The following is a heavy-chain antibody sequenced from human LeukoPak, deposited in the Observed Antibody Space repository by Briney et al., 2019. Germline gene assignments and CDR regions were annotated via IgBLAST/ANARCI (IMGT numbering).Heavy chain of an antibody. D-gene: IGHD6-6*01. J-gene: IGHJ6*03. V-gene: IGHV4-34*01. CDR2: ISDTGSA. CDR1: GGSFSAYY. Sequence: KTSETLSLTCTVYGGSFSAYYWSWIRQPPGKGLEWIAEISDTGSANYNASLKSRVTISLDTSKNQFSLKLTSVTAADTAVYYCARGRQPRTIAARRSGLYYMDVWGKGTTVTVPS. CDR3: ARGRQPRTIAARRSGLYYMDV.